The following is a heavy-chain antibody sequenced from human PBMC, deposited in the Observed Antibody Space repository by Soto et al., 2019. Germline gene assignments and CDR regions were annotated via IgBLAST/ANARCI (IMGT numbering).Heavy chain of an antibody. V-gene: IGHV1-46*01. J-gene: IGHJ4*02. CDR2: INPSGGGT. CDR3: ERIESAGKTYFDY. CDR1: GYTFTSYN. D-gene: IGHD2-15*01. Sequence: QVQLVQSGAEVKKPGASVTVSCKASGYTFTSYNIHWVRQAPGQGLEWMGEINPSGGGTGYAETFQGRVTMTRNPSTRTVYMVLTSLTPEDAAVYYCERIESAGKTYFDYWGQGTLVTVSS.